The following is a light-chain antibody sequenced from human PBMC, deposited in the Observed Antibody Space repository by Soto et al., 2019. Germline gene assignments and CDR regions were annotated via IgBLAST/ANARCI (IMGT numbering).Light chain of an antibody. V-gene: IGKV3-15*01. J-gene: IGKJ1*01. CDR3: QQYNNGPRT. CDR2: GAS. CDR1: QDVSSD. Sequence: MTQSPASLSASAGDRTTLSCRASQDVSSDLSWYQQKPGQAPSLLIYGASTRATGIPARFSGSGSGTEFTLTISSLQSEDFAVYYCQQYNNGPRTFGQGTKVDIK.